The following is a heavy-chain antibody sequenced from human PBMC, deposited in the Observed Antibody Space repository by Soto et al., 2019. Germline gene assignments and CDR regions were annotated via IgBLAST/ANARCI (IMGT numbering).Heavy chain of an antibody. CDR3: XRDGSTVTTNYHYAMDV. V-gene: IGHV3-48*03. Sequence: GGSLRLSCTASGFTFSAYHMNWVRQAPGEGLEWVSYIHSGGSRIYYADSVKGRFTISRDNAKNSLYLQMNSLRAEDTAVYYCXRDGSTVTTNYHYAMDVWGQGTTVTVSS. J-gene: IGHJ6*02. CDR2: IHSGGSRI. CDR1: GFTFSAYH. D-gene: IGHD4-17*01.